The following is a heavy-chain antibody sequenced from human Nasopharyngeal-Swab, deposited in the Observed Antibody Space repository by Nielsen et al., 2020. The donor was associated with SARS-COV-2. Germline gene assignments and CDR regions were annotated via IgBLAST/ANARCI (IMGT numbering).Heavy chain of an antibody. D-gene: IGHD3-10*01. Sequence: SETLFLTCTVSGGSISSSSYYWGWIRQPPGKGLEWIGSIYYSGSTYYNPSLKSRVTISVDTSKNQFSLKLSSVTAADTAVYYCARDSESSYYYYGMDVWGQGTTVTVSS. V-gene: IGHV4-39*07. CDR3: ARDSESSYYYYGMDV. CDR2: IYYSGST. CDR1: GGSISSSSYY. J-gene: IGHJ6*02.